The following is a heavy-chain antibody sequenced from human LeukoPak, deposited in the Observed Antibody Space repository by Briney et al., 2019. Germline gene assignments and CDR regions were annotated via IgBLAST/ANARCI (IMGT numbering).Heavy chain of an antibody. CDR3: TTGAWEPRRYFDY. CDR2: IKSKTDGGTT. J-gene: IGHJ4*02. Sequence: GGSLRLSCAASGFTFSNAWMSWVRQAPGKGLEWVGRIKSKTDGGTTDYAAPVKGRFTISRDDSKNTLYLQMNSLKTEDTAVYYCTTGAWEPRRYFDYWGQGTLVTVSS. CDR1: GFTFSNAW. V-gene: IGHV3-15*01. D-gene: IGHD1-26*01.